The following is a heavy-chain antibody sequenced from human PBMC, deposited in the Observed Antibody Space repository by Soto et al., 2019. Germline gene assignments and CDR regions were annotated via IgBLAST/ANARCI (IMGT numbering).Heavy chain of an antibody. J-gene: IGHJ6*02. D-gene: IGHD4-4*01. CDR3: ARGGGDDYSNLLNYYYGMDV. Sequence: GGSLRLSCAASGFTFSSYSMNWVRQAPGKGLEWVSYISSSSSTIYYADSVKGRFTISRDNAKNSLYLQMNSLRDEDTAVYYCARGGGDDYSNLLNYYYGMDVWGQGTTVTVSS. V-gene: IGHV3-48*02. CDR1: GFTFSSYS. CDR2: ISSSSSTI.